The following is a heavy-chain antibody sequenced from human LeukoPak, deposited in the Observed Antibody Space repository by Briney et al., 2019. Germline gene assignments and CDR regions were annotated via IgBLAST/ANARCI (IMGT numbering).Heavy chain of an antibody. Sequence: GGSLRLSCAASGFTFSNAWMSWVRQAPGKGLEWVGRIKSKTDGGTTDYAAPVKGRFTISRDDSKNMLYLQINSLKTEDTAVYYCTTRGTTVTTMFDYWGQGTLVTVSS. D-gene: IGHD4-17*01. CDR3: TTRGTTVTTMFDY. CDR1: GFTFSNAW. J-gene: IGHJ4*02. V-gene: IGHV3-15*01. CDR2: IKSKTDGGTT.